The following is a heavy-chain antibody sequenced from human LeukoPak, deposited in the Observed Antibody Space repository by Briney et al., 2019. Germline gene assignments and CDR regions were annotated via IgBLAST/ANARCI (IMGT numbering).Heavy chain of an antibody. V-gene: IGHV3-48*02. CDR2: INHDAEMI. D-gene: IGHD3-9*01. J-gene: IGHJ4*02. Sequence: GGSLRLSCIASGFTFSSDRMHWVRQAPGKGLEWIAYINHDAEMIFYPDFVKGRFTISRDNAKKSLYLQMNALRYEDTAIYYCARDHDWAFDLWGQGTLVTVSS. CDR1: GFTFSSDR. CDR3: ARDHDWAFDL.